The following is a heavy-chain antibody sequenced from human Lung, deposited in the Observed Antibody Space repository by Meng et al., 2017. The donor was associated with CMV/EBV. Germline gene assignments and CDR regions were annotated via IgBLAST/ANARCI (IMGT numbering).Heavy chain of an antibody. CDR2: IYHSGST. D-gene: IGHD2-21*02. CDR3: ARVVTALWGYYFDY. J-gene: IGHJ4*02. CDR1: CGSISSSNW. Sequence: EAGPSPVQLSGTLALRCGVACGSISSSNWWSWVRQPPGKGLEWIGEIYHSGSTNYNPSLKSRVTISVDKSKNQFSLKLSSGTAADTAVYYCARVVTALWGYYFDYWGQGTLVTVSS. V-gene: IGHV4-4*02.